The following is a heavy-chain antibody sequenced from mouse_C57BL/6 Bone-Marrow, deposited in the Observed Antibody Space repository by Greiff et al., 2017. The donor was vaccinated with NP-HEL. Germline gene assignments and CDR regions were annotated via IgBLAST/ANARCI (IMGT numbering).Heavy chain of an antibody. Sequence: QVQLKQPGAELVKPGASVKMSCKASGYTFTSYWITWVKQRPGQGLEWIGDIYPGSGSTNYNEKFKSKATLTVDTSSSTAYMQLSSLTSEDSAVYYCGLITTVVAHYYAMDYWGQGTSVTVSS. D-gene: IGHD1-1*01. CDR3: GLITTVVAHYYAMDY. V-gene: IGHV1-55*01. J-gene: IGHJ4*01. CDR1: GYTFTSYW. CDR2: IYPGSGST.